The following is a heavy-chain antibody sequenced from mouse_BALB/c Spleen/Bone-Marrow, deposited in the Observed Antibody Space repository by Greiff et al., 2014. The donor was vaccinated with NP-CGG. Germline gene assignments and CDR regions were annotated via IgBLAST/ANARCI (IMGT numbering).Heavy chain of an antibody. J-gene: IGHJ3*01. Sequence: EVQLQQSGAELVKPGASVKLSCTASGFNIKETYMHWVKQRPEQGLEWIGRIDPANGNTKYDPKFQGKATITADTSSNTAYLQLSSLTSEDTAVYYCASYYRYDRRFAYWGQGTLVTVSA. CDR2: IDPANGNT. CDR3: ASYYRYDRRFAY. D-gene: IGHD2-14*01. V-gene: IGHV14-3*02. CDR1: GFNIKETY.